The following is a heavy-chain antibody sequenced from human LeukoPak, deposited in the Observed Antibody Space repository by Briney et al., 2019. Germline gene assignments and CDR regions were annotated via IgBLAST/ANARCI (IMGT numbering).Heavy chain of an antibody. V-gene: IGHV1-69*13. CDR1: GGTFSSYA. D-gene: IGHD3-10*01. CDR2: IIPIFGTA. CDR3: ARDRYYGSGSCYPFDY. Sequence: ASVKVSCKASGGTFSSYAISWVRQAPGQGLEWMGGIIPIFGTANYAQKFQGRVTITADESTSTAYMELSSLRSEDTAVYYCARDRYYGSGSCYPFDYWGQGTLVTVSS. J-gene: IGHJ4*02.